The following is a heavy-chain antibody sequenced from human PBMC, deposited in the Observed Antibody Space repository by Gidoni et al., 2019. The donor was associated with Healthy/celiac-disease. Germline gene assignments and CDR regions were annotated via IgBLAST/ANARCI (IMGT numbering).Heavy chain of an antibody. D-gene: IGHD2-2*01. V-gene: IGHV1-18*04. CDR3: AREGGYCSSTSCYHDYYYYMDV. J-gene: IGHJ6*03. Sequence: QVQLVQSGAEVKKPGASVKVSCKASGYTFTSYGISWVRQAPGQGLEWMGWISAYNGNTNYAQKLQGRVTMTTDTSTSTAYMELRSLRSDDTAVYYCAREGGYCSSTSCYHDYYYYMDVWGKGTTVTVSS. CDR1: GYTFTSYG. CDR2: ISAYNGNT.